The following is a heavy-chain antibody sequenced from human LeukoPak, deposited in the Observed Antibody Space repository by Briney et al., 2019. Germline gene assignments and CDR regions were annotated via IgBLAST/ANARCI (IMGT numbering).Heavy chain of an antibody. CDR1: GFRFSSYW. CDR2: INQDGTEK. CDR3: ARDGMPFDW. J-gene: IGHJ4*02. V-gene: IGHV3-7*04. Sequence: LTGGSLRLSCAASGFRFSSYWMSWVGQAPGKGLEWVANINQDGTEKYYVDSVKGRFTISRDNAKNSLSLQMNSLRVEDTAVYCCARDGMPFDWWGQGNLVTVSS. D-gene: IGHD1-1*01.